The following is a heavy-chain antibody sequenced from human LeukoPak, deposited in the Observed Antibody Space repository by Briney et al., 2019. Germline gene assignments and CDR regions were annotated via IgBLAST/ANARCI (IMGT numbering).Heavy chain of an antibody. CDR3: ARDDNWGFDY. V-gene: IGHV3-21*05. CDR2: TRGSGSGMGSGN. CDR1: GFAFRDFS. J-gene: IGHJ4*02. D-gene: IGHD7-27*01. Sequence: PGGSLRLSCAASGFAFRDFSMNWVRQAPGKGLEWVANTRGSGSGMGSGNYYAVSVKGRFTISRDDAKNSLYLQMNSLRAEDTAFYYCARDDNWGFDYWGQGALVTVSS.